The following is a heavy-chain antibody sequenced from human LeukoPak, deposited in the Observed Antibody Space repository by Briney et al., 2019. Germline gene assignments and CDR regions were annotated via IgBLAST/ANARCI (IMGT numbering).Heavy chain of an antibody. CDR2: IYYSGST. CDR3: ARVMHYYDSSGYSYYFDY. Sequence: PSETLSLTCTVSGGSISSSSYYWGWIRQPPGKGLEWIGSIYYSGSTYYNPSLKSRVTISVDTSKNQFSLKLSSVTAADTAVYYCARVMHYYDSSGYSYYFDYWGQGTLVTVSS. CDR1: GGSISSSSYY. V-gene: IGHV4-39*07. J-gene: IGHJ4*02. D-gene: IGHD3-22*01.